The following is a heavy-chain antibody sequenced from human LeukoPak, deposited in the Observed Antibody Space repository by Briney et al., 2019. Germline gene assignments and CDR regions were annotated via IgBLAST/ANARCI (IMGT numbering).Heavy chain of an antibody. Sequence: ASVKVSCKASGGTFSSYAISWVQQAPGQGLEWMGGIIPIFGTANYAQKFQGRVTITTDESTSTAYMELSSLRSEDTAVYYCARSCSSTSCLYYFDYWGQGTLVPVSS. CDR2: IIPIFGTA. D-gene: IGHD2-2*01. CDR1: GGTFSSYA. V-gene: IGHV1-69*05. CDR3: ARSCSSTSCLYYFDY. J-gene: IGHJ4*02.